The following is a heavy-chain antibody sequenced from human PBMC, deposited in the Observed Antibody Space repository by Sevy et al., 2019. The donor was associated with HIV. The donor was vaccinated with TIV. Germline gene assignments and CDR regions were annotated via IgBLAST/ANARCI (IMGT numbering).Heavy chain of an antibody. D-gene: IGHD3-10*01. CDR1: GGTFSSYA. CDR2: IIPILGIA. CDR3: ARDDYGSGGYYNVIDY. Sequence: ASVKVSCKASGGTFSSYAISWVRQAPGQGLEWMGRIIPILGIANYVQKLHGRVTITADKSTSTAYMELSSLRSEDTAVYYCARDDYGSGGYYNVIDYWGQRTLVTVSS. J-gene: IGHJ4*02. V-gene: IGHV1-69*04.